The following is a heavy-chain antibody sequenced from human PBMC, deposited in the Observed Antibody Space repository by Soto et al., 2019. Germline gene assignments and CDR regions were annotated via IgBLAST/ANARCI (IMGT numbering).Heavy chain of an antibody. V-gene: IGHV5-51*01. D-gene: IGHD6-6*01. Sequence: PGESLKISCKGSGYSFTSYWIGWVRRMPGKGLEWMGIIYPGDSDTRYSPSFQGQVTISADKSTSTAYLQWSSLEASDTAMYYCARPNQFITSRGILWFDPWGQGTLVTVSS. CDR2: IYPGDSDT. J-gene: IGHJ5*02. CDR1: GYSFTSYW. CDR3: ARPNQFITSRGILWFDP.